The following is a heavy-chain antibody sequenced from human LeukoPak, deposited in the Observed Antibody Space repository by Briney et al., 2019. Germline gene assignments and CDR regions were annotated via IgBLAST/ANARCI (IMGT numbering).Heavy chain of an antibody. CDR3: ARDLPIYGGNHNMDDAFDI. D-gene: IGHD4-23*01. V-gene: IGHV3-30*04. Sequence: GGSLRLSCAASGFTFSSYAMHWVRQAPGKGLEWVAVISYDGSNKYYADSVKGRFTISRDNSKNTLYLQMNSLRAEDTAVYYCARDLPIYGGNHNMDDAFDIWGQGTMVTVSS. CDR2: ISYDGSNK. CDR1: GFTFSSYA. J-gene: IGHJ3*02.